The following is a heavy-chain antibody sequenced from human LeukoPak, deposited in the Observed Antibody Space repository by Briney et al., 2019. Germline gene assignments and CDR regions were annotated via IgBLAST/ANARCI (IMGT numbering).Heavy chain of an antibody. CDR2: IYYSGST. V-gene: IGHV4-59*08. D-gene: IGHD4-23*01. CDR3: ARRPGEYGGNGFDY. Sequence: PSETLSLTCTVSGGSTNNYYWNWIRQPPGKGLEWIGYIYYSGSTHYNPSLKSRVTISVDTSKNQFSLKLSSVTAADTAVYYCARRPGEYGGNGFDYWGQGTLVTVSS. J-gene: IGHJ4*02. CDR1: GGSTNNYY.